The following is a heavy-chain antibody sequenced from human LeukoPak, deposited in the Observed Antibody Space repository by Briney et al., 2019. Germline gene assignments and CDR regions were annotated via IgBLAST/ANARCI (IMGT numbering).Heavy chain of an antibody. D-gene: IGHD6-25*01. J-gene: IGHJ6*02. CDR1: GGTFSSYA. V-gene: IGHV1-69*05. Sequence: ASVKVSCKASGGTFSSYAIIWVRQAPGQGLEWMGGIIPIFGTANYAQKLQGRATMTTDTSTSTAYMELRSLRSDDTAVYYCARGGFQYGMDVWGQGTTVTVSS. CDR2: IIPIFGTA. CDR3: ARGGFQYGMDV.